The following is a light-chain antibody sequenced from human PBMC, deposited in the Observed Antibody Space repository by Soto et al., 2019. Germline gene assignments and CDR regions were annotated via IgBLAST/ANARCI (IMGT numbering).Light chain of an antibody. J-gene: IGLJ1*01. CDR3: CSYAGSSTWV. V-gene: IGLV2-23*02. CDR1: SSDVGSYNL. CDR2: EVS. Sequence: QSVLTQPASVSGSPGQSITISCTGTSSDVGSYNLVSWYQQHPGKAPKLMIYEVSKRPSGVSNRFSGSKSGNTASLTISGLQADDEADYYCCSYAGSSTWVFGTGTKVTVL.